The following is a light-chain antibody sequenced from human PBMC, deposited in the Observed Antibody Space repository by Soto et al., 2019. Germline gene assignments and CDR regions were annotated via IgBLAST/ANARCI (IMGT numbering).Light chain of an antibody. CDR1: SSDVGGYNY. J-gene: IGLJ1*01. V-gene: IGLV2-14*01. Sequence: QSVLTQPASVSGSPGQWITIPCTGTSSDVGGYNYVSWYHLHPGKAPKLIIYEVSNRPSGVSNRFSGSKSGNTASLTISGLQAEDEADYYCSSYASTTAYLFGTGTQLTVL. CDR3: SSYASTTAYL. CDR2: EVS.